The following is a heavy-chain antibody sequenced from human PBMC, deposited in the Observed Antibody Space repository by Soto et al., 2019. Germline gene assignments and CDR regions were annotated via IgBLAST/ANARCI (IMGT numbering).Heavy chain of an antibody. CDR3: ARDLSYAFDY. V-gene: IGHV3-48*02. CDR1: GFIFTSYS. Sequence: EVQLVESGGGLVQPGGSLRLSCAASGFIFTSYSMNWVRQAPGKGLEWLSYIRIDSNHIGYADSVRGRFTISSDIAKNSLYLQMNSLRDEYTFVYYCARDLSYAFDYLGQGILVTVSS. D-gene: IGHD1-26*01. J-gene: IGHJ4*02. CDR2: IRIDSNHI.